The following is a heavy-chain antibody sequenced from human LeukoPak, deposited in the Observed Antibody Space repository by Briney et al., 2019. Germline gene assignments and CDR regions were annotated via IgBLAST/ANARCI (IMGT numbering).Heavy chain of an antibody. V-gene: IGHV3-30-3*01. Sequence: GGSLRLSCAASGFTFSSYAMHWVRQAPGKGLEWVAIISYDGSDTYYTDSVKGRFTISRDNSKNTLYLQMNSLRAEDTAVYYCASARVVEILATPTALDYWGQGTLVTVSS. CDR2: ISYDGSDT. CDR1: GFTFSSYA. CDR3: ASARVVEILATPTALDY. J-gene: IGHJ4*02. D-gene: IGHD2-15*01.